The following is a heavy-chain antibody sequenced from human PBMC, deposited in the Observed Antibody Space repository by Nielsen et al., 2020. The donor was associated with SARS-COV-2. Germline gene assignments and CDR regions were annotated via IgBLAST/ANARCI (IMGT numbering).Heavy chain of an antibody. CDR2: VNTNTGNP. Sequence: ASVKVSCKASGYAFTSYTINWLRQAPGQGLEWMGWVNTNTGNPSYAQGFRGRFVLSVDTSVSTTYLQISSLKAEDSAIYYCARGGRTLGATLEYWGQGTLVTVSS. CDR3: ARGGRTLGATLEY. D-gene: IGHD5-12*01. CDR1: GYAFTSYT. J-gene: IGHJ4*02. V-gene: IGHV7-4-1*02.